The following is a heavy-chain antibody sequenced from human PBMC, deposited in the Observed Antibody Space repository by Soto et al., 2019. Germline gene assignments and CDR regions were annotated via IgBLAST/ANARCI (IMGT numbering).Heavy chain of an antibody. J-gene: IGHJ4*02. CDR2: IWYDGSNK. V-gene: IGHV3-33*01. D-gene: IGHD3-22*01. CDR1: GFTFSSYG. CDR3: ARDSEPRYDSSGYYYGDGFDY. Sequence: PGGSLRLSCAASGFTFSSYGMHWVRQAPGKGLEWVAVIWYDGSNKYYADSVKGRFTISRDNSKNTLYLQMNSLRAEDTAVYYCARDSEPRYDSSGYYYGDGFDYWGQGTLVTVSS.